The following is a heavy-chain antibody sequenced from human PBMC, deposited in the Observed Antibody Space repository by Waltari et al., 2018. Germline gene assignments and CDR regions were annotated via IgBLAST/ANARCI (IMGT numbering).Heavy chain of an antibody. CDR2: IYYSGST. V-gene: IGHV4-39*01. Sequence: QLQLQESGPGLVKPSETLSLTCTVSGGSISSSSYYWGWIRQPPGKGLEWIGSIYYSGSTNYNPALKSRVTRSVDTSKNQFSLKLSSVTAADTAVYYCARVGFDYYDSSGYQAPIDYWGQGTLVTVSS. J-gene: IGHJ4*02. CDR1: GGSISSSSYY. CDR3: ARVGFDYYDSSGYQAPIDY. D-gene: IGHD3-22*01.